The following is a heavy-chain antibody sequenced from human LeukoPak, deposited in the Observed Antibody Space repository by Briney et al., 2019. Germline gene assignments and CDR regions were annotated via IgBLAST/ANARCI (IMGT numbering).Heavy chain of an antibody. V-gene: IGHV3-21*01. CDR2: ISSSSSYI. CDR1: GFTFSSYS. CDR3: AREFTTGPY. J-gene: IGHJ4*02. D-gene: IGHD1-1*01. Sequence: GGSLRLSCAASGFTFSSYSKKWVRQAPGKGLEWVSSISSSSSYIYYADSVKGRFTISRDNAKNSLYLQMNSLRAEDTAVYYCAREFTTGPYWGQGTLVTVSS.